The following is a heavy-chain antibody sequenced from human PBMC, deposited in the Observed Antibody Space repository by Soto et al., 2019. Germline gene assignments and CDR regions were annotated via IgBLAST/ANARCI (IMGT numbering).Heavy chain of an antibody. CDR1: GFTFSSYS. CDR3: ARGYCSGGSCHGPDDSFDI. V-gene: IGHV3-48*01. Sequence: GGSLRLSCAASGFTFSSYSMNWVRQAPGKGLEWVSYISSSSSTIYYADSVKGRFTISRDNAKNSLYLQMNSLRAEDTAVYYCARGYCSGGSCHGPDDSFDIWGQGTMVTVSS. CDR2: ISSSSSTI. J-gene: IGHJ3*02. D-gene: IGHD2-15*01.